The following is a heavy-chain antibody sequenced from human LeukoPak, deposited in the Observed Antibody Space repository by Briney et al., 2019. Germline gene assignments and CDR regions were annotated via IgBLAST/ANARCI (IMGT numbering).Heavy chain of an antibody. CDR1: GFTFSGSA. Sequence: GGSLRLSCAASGFTFSGSAMHWVRQASGKVLEWVGRIRSKANSYATAYAASVKGRFTISRDDSKNTAYLQMNSLKTEDTAVYYCTRVGATQFDYWGQGTLVTVSS. CDR3: TRVGATQFDY. D-gene: IGHD1-26*01. V-gene: IGHV3-73*01. CDR2: IRSKANSYAT. J-gene: IGHJ4*02.